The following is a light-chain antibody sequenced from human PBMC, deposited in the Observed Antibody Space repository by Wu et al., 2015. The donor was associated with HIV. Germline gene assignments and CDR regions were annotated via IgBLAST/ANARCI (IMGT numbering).Light chain of an antibody. CDR3: KCMINLQFT. V-gene: IGKV3-20*01. CDR1: QTVNNGY. J-gene: IGKJ3*01. Sequence: EIVLTQSPDTLSLSPGERATLSCRVTQTVNNGYLAWYQQRPGQAPRLLIYGTSNRAAGVSDRFGGWGIGTDFHLIINRLDAEDSAVYFCKCMINLQFTFGPGTRVHIK. CDR2: GTS.